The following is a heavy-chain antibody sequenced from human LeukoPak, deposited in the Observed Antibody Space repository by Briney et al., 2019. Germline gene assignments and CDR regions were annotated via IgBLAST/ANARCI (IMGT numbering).Heavy chain of an antibody. J-gene: IGHJ5*02. V-gene: IGHV1-2*02. CDR3: ARGHSSSWYSVAFDP. Sequence: ASVKVSCKASGYTFTVYYMHWVRQAPGQGLEWMGWISPNSDDTNYAQKFQGRVTMTRDTSISTAYMDLSSLRSDDTAVYYCARGHSSSWYSVAFDPWGQGTLVTVSS. D-gene: IGHD6-13*01. CDR1: GYTFTVYY. CDR2: ISPNSDDT.